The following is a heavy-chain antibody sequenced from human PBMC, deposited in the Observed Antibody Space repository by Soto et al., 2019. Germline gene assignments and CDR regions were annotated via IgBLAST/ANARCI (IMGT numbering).Heavy chain of an antibody. D-gene: IGHD3-22*01. CDR1: GGSVSSGSYY. J-gene: IGHJ4*02. Sequence: PXETLSLTCTVSGGSVSSGSYYWSWIRQPPGKGLEWIGYIYYSGSTNYNPSLKSRVTISVDTSKNQFSLKLSSVTAADTAVYYCARGGFYYDPFIDYWGQGTLVTVSS. V-gene: IGHV4-61*01. CDR2: IYYSGST. CDR3: ARGGFYYDPFIDY.